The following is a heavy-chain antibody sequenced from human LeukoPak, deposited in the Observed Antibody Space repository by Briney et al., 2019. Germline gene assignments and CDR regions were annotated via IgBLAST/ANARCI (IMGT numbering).Heavy chain of an antibody. J-gene: IGHJ3*02. Sequence: GGSLRLSCAASGFSFSSYSMHWVRQAPGKGLEWVAELLYDGSHEFYADVVKGRFTISRDNSKNTLYLQINSLRAEDTAVYYCAKEARYSYNGDAFDIWGQGTMVTVSS. D-gene: IGHD5-18*01. CDR2: LLYDGSHE. CDR1: GFSFSSYS. V-gene: IGHV3-30*04. CDR3: AKEARYSYNGDAFDI.